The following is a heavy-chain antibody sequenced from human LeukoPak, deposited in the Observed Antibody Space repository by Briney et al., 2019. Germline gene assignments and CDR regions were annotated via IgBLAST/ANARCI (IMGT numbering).Heavy chain of an antibody. CDR2: LRGSGGNT. D-gene: IGHD3-22*01. CDR1: GFTFSSYA. V-gene: IGHV3-23*01. J-gene: IGHJ4*02. CDR3: AKGSYYYDSADYFDY. Sequence: GGPLRFSSAATGFTFSSYALRWARQAPGKGLSGVSTLRGSGGNTYYADSVKGRVTISRDNSKNTLYLQMNSLRAEDTAVYHCAKGSYYYDSADYFDYWGQGTLVTVSS.